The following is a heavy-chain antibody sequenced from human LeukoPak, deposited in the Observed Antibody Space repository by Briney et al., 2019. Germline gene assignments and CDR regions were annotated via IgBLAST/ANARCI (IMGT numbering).Heavy chain of an antibody. V-gene: IGHV4-39*01. J-gene: IGHJ4*02. CDR3: ARSRHSSNRLGIPRKKEHFDY. CDR2: IHYSGTT. D-gene: IGHD6-13*01. CDR1: GGSISRNNYY. Sequence: PSETLSLTCTVSGGSISRNNYYWGWIRQPPGKGLEWIGSIHYSGTTDYNPSLESSVTVSADTSKDQFSLNLDSVTAAATDLYFCARSRHSSNRLGIPRKKEHFDYWGQGILVSVSS.